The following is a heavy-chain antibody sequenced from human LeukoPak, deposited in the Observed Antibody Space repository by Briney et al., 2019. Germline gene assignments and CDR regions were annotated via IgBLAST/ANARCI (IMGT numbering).Heavy chain of an antibody. D-gene: IGHD6-19*01. CDR1: GFTFSSYA. CDR3: AKRRDSSGWYVDY. CDR2: ISGSGGST. Sequence: PGGSLRLFCAASGFTFSSYAMSWVRRAPGKGLEWVSAISGSGGSTYYADSVKGRFTISRDNSKNTLYLQMNSLRAEDTAVYYCAKRRDSSGWYVDYWGQGTLVTVSS. V-gene: IGHV3-23*01. J-gene: IGHJ4*02.